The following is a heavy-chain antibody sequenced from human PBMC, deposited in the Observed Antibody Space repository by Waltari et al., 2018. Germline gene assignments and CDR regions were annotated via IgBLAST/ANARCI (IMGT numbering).Heavy chain of an antibody. Sequence: EVQLLESGGGLVPPGGSLRLSCAASGFTFSDYGMTWVRLPPGKGLEWISAISGSGAGTYYADSVKGRFTISRDNSKNTLYLQMDNLRADDTALYYCAKDRRHASLNYFDPWGQGTQVTVSS. J-gene: IGHJ5*02. CDR1: GFTFSDYG. CDR3: AKDRRHASLNYFDP. D-gene: IGHD3-16*01. V-gene: IGHV3-23*01. CDR2: ISGSGAGT.